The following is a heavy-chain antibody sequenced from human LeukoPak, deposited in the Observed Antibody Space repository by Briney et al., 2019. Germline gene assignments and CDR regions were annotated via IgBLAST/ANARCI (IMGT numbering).Heavy chain of an antibody. CDR2: IYTSGST. V-gene: IGHV4-4*09. Sequence: SETLSLTCAVYGGSFSGYYWSWIRQPPGKGLEWIGYIYTSGSTNYNPSLKSRVTISVDTSKNQFSLKLSSVTAADTAVYYCARLDDIYDYWGQGTLVTVSS. D-gene: IGHD3-9*01. CDR1: GGSFSGYY. J-gene: IGHJ4*02. CDR3: ARLDDIYDY.